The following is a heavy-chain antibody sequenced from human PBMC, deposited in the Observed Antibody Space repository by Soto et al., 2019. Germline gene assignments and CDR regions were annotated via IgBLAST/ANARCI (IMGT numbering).Heavy chain of an antibody. V-gene: IGHV4-31*03. J-gene: IGHJ6*02. CDR3: ARALPFYCSGGSCYYYYYCMDV. D-gene: IGHD2-15*01. CDR2: IYYSGST. Sequence: SETLSLTCTVSGGSISSGGYYWSWIRQHPGKGLEWIGYIYYSGSTYYNPSLKSRVTISVDTSKNQFSLKLSSVTAADTAVYYCARALPFYCSGGSCYYYYYCMDVWGQGTPVS. CDR1: GGSISSGGYY.